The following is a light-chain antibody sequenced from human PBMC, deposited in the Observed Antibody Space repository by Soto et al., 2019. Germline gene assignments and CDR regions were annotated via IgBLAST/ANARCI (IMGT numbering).Light chain of an antibody. Sequence: MMTDSPATLSVSAGETATLACSPSQHLRRSLAWYQQKPSQAPRLLIYGAFARATGIPARFSGSGSGTEFTLTISSLQSEDFAVYFCQQYNIWPQTFGQGTKGDIK. CDR2: GAF. CDR3: QQYNIWPQT. CDR1: QHLRRS. J-gene: IGKJ1*01. V-gene: IGKV3-15*01.